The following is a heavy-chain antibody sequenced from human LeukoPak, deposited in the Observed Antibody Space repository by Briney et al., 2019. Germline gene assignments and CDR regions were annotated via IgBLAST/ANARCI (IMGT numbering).Heavy chain of an antibody. J-gene: IGHJ4*02. D-gene: IGHD1-26*01. V-gene: IGHV3-23*01. CDR2: ISGSGGST. CDR1: GFTFSSNA. Sequence: GASLRLSCAASGFTFSSNAMSWVRQAPGKGLEWVSAISGSGGSTYYADSVKGRFTISRDNSKNTLYLQMNSLRAEDTAVYYCAKDRQGSYAYWGQGTLVTVSS. CDR3: AKDRQGSYAY.